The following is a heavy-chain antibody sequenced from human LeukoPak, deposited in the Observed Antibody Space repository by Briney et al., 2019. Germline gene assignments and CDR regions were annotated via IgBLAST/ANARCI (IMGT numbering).Heavy chain of an antibody. Sequence: GASVKVSCKVSGYTLSELSMHWVRQAPGKGLEWMGGFDPEDGETIYAQKFQGRVTMTEDTSTDTAYMELSNLRSEDTAVYYCATRYYDFWSGYYFDYWGQGTLVTVSS. CDR1: GYTLSELS. CDR3: ATRYYDFWSGYYFDY. D-gene: IGHD3-3*01. J-gene: IGHJ4*02. CDR2: FDPEDGET. V-gene: IGHV1-24*01.